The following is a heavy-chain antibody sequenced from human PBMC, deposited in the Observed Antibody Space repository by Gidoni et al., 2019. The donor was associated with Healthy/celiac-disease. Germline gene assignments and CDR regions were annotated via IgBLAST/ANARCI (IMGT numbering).Heavy chain of an antibody. CDR1: GFTFSSYW. D-gene: IGHD4-17*01. V-gene: IGHV3-74*01. CDR2: INSDGSST. Sequence: EVQLVESGGGLVQPGGSLRLSCAASGFTFSSYWMHWVRQAPGKGLVWVSRINSDGSSTSYADSVKGRFTISRDNDKNTLYLQMNSLRAENTAVYYCARKCLYGDSVDDWGQGTLVTVSS. J-gene: IGHJ4*02. CDR3: ARKCLYGDSVDD.